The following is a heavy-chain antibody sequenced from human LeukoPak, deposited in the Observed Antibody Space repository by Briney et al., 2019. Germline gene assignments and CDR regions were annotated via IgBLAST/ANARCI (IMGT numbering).Heavy chain of an antibody. J-gene: IGHJ6*03. CDR2: ISSSSSYI. Sequence: GGSLRLSCAASGFTFSSYNMNWVRQAPGKGLEWVSSISSSSSYIYYADSVKGRFTISRDNAKKSLYLQMNSLRVEDTAVYYCARSEWGYNYYYMDVWGKGTTVTISS. V-gene: IGHV3-21*01. D-gene: IGHD3-3*01. CDR1: GFTFSSYN. CDR3: ARSEWGYNYYYMDV.